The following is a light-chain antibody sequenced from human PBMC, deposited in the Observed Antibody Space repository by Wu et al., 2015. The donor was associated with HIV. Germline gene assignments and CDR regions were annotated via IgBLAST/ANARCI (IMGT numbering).Light chain of an antibody. CDR2: AAS. CDR3: QQSYSTPYS. Sequence: DIQMTQSPSSLSASVGDRVTITCRASESIGRSLNWYYQKAGKVPKLLIYAASSLQSGVPSRFSGSGSGTDFTLTISSLQIEDFATYYCQQSYSTPYSFGQGTKLEIK. CDR1: ESIGRS. J-gene: IGKJ2*03. V-gene: IGKV1-39*01.